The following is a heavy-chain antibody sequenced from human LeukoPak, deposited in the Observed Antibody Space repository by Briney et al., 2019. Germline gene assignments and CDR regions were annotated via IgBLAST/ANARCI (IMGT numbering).Heavy chain of an antibody. Sequence: GGSLRPSCAASGFIFSSYSMNWVRQAPGKGLEWVSYISSSSSTIYYADSVKGRFTISRDNAKNSLFLQMNSLRVEDTAVYYCARVPGSALGWFDPWGQGTLVTVSS. J-gene: IGHJ5*02. CDR1: GFIFSSYS. CDR2: ISSSSSTI. CDR3: ARVPGSALGWFDP. V-gene: IGHV3-48*01. D-gene: IGHD3-10*01.